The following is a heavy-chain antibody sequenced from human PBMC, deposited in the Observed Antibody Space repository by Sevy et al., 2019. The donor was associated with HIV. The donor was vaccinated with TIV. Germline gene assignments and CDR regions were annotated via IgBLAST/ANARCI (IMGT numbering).Heavy chain of an antibody. D-gene: IGHD6-13*01. CDR1: GGTFSRSA. Sequence: ASVKVSCKASGGTFSRSAISWMRQAPGQGLEWMGGIIPIFGTTNYARNFQGSLTITADESTNAAYMELSSLTSEDSADYYCARLGAAGLAGWFDPWGQGTLVTVSS. V-gene: IGHV1-69*13. CDR2: IIPIFGTT. J-gene: IGHJ5*02. CDR3: ARLGAAGLAGWFDP.